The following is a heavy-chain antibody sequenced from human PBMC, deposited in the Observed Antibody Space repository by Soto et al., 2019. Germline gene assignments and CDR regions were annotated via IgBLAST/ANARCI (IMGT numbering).Heavy chain of an antibody. CDR3: AKVGSSGRGNYFDY. CDR2: ISGSGGST. V-gene: IGHV3-23*01. CDR1: GFTFRSHA. D-gene: IGHD3-16*01. J-gene: IGHJ4*02. Sequence: EVQLLESGGGLVQPGESLRLSCAGSGFTFRSHAMSWVRQAPGKGLEWVSSISGSGGSTYYADSVKGRFTISRDNSKNTLYLQMNSLRAEDTAVYYCAKVGSSGRGNYFDYWGQGTLVTVSS.